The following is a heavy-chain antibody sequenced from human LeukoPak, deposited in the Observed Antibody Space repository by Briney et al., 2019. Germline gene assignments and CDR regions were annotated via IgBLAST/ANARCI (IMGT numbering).Heavy chain of an antibody. Sequence: ASVKVSCKASGYTFTGYYMHWVRQAPGQGLEWMGWINPNSGGTNYAQKFQGRVTMTRDTSISTAYMELSRLRSDDTAVYYCARGQGTYYYGSGSIPFDYWGQGTLVTVSS. CDR2: INPNSGGT. V-gene: IGHV1-2*02. CDR1: GYTFTGYY. J-gene: IGHJ4*02. CDR3: ARGQGTYYYGSGSIPFDY. D-gene: IGHD3-10*01.